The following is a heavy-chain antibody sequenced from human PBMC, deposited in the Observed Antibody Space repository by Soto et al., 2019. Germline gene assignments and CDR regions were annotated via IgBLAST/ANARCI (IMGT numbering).Heavy chain of an antibody. CDR1: GYSFTSYW. J-gene: IGHJ5*02. CDR3: ARGYCTTTICDPWFDP. D-gene: IGHD2-2*01. Sequence: PGESLKISCTGVGYSFTSYWIGWGRQMPGKGLEGMGIIYPGDSDTRYSPSFQGQVTISADKSITTAYLQWSSLKASDTAMYYCARGYCTTTICDPWFDPWGQGTLVT. CDR2: IYPGDSDT. V-gene: IGHV5-51*01.